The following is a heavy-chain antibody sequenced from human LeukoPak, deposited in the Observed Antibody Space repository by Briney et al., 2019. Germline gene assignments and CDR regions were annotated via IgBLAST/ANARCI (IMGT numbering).Heavy chain of an antibody. CDR1: GFTFSSYA. CDR3: ARDGDNGYDFDF. Sequence: GGSLRLSCAASGFTFSSYAMHWVRQAPGKGLEWVAVISYDGSNKYYADSVKGRFTISRDNSKNTLYLQMNSLRAEDTAVYYCARDGDNGYDFDFWGQGTLVTVSS. V-gene: IGHV3-30*01. J-gene: IGHJ4*02. CDR2: ISYDGSNK. D-gene: IGHD2-21*02.